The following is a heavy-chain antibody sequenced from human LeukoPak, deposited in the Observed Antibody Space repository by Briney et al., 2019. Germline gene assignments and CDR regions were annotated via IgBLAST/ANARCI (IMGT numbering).Heavy chain of an antibody. V-gene: IGHV3-30*03. Sequence: QPGRSLRLSCAASGFTFSSYGMHWVRQAPGKGLEWVAVISYDGSNKYYADSVKGRFTISRDNSKNTLYLQMNSLRAEDTAVYYCARGRGWSRFDYWGQGTLVTVSS. J-gene: IGHJ4*02. D-gene: IGHD6-19*01. CDR3: ARGRGWSRFDY. CDR1: GFTFSSYG. CDR2: ISYDGSNK.